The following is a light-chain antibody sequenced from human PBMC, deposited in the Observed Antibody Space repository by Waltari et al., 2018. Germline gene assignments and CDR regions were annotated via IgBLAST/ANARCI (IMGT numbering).Light chain of an antibody. CDR3: QQYDNWLGT. CDR2: GAS. V-gene: IGKV3-15*01. Sequence: EIVISQSPATSAVIPGERATVSCRASQSIRSNLAWYQHKPGQAPSLLIYGASTRATGIPARFSGSGSGTEFTLTISSLQSEDFAVYFCQQYDNWLGTFGQGTKVEIK. CDR1: QSIRSN. J-gene: IGKJ1*01.